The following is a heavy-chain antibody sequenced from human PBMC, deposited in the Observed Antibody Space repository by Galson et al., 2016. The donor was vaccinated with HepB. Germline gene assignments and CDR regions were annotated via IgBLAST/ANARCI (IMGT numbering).Heavy chain of an antibody. CDR2: IKSKGDGETT. CDR3: TTSVGANEFDY. J-gene: IGHJ4*02. D-gene: IGHD1-26*01. CDR1: GFTFSHAW. V-gene: IGHV3-15*07. Sequence: SLRLSCAGSGFTFSHAWLNWVRQAPGKGLEWVGRIKSKGDGETTDYAAPVKGRFTVSRDDSKSTLYLQMNSLKTEDTAVYHCTTSVGANEFDYWGRGTLVTVSS.